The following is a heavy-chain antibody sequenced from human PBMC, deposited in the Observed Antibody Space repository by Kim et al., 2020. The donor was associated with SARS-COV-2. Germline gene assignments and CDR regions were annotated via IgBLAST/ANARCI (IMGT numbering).Heavy chain of an antibody. V-gene: IGHV4-31*02. J-gene: IGHJ4*02. Sequence: YNPSLKRRGTISLDTYKNQFSLKLSSVTAADTAVYYCARVNGPKLATIDYWGQGTLVTVSS. CDR3: ARVNGPKLATIDY. D-gene: IGHD5-12*01.